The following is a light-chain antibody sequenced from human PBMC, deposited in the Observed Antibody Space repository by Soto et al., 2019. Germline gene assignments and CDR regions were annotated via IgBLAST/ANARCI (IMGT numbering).Light chain of an antibody. V-gene: IGKV1D-12*01. J-gene: IGKJ4*01. CDR2: AAS. CDR3: QQADSFPLT. Sequence: DIQMTQSPSSVSASVGDRVTITCRASQDISNSLAWYQQKPGKAPKLLIYAASSLQSGVPSRFSGSGSGTDFTRTISRLQPKDFETYYCQQADSFPLTFGGGTKVEIK. CDR1: QDISNS.